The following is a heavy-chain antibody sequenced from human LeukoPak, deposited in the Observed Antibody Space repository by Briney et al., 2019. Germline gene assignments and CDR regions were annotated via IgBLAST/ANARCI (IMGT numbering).Heavy chain of an antibody. CDR1: GYSISSGGYS. CDR3: ARGGSQQSLDY. D-gene: IGHD6-13*01. Sequence: SETLSLTCTVSGYSISSGGYSWSWIRQPPGKGLEWIGYIYHSGSTYYNPSLKSRVTISVDRSKNQFSLKLSSVTAADTAVYYCARGGSQQSLDYWGQGTLVTVSS. V-gene: IGHV4-30-2*01. CDR2: IYHSGST. J-gene: IGHJ4*02.